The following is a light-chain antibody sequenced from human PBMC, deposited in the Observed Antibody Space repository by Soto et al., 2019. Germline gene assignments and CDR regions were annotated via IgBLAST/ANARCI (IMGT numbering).Light chain of an antibody. Sequence: QSVLTQPPSVSAAPGQKVTISCSGSSSNIGAGYDVHWYQQVSGTAPKLLIYGNNNRPSGVPDRFSGSKAGTSPSLAITGLQAEDEADYYCQSYDNSLSGYVFGTGTKVTVL. V-gene: IGLV1-40*01. CDR3: QSYDNSLSGYV. J-gene: IGLJ1*01. CDR1: SSNIGAGYD. CDR2: GNN.